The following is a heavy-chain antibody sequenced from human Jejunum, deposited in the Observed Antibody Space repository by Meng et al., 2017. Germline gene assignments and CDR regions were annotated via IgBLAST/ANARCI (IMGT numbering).Heavy chain of an antibody. V-gene: IGHV4-4*02. CDR3: ARDLLGPAIAASGYFDP. Sequence: QVEVEGAGPGLGSPSGTLSLTCAVSGGSISDSNRWSWGRQPPGKGLEWIGEIYHTGSTNYNPSLKSRVTMSLDKSKNQFFLDLTSVTAADTAVYYCARDLLGPAIAASGYFDPWGQGTLVTVSS. CDR2: IYHTGST. J-gene: IGHJ5*02. CDR1: GGSISDSNR. D-gene: IGHD5-12*01.